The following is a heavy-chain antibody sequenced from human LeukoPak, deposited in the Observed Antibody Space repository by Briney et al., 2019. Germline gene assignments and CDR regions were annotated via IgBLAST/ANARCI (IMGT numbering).Heavy chain of an antibody. CDR2: INPNTGDI. V-gene: IGHV1-2*02. CDR1: GYTFTGYY. CDR3: AVAPGDY. D-gene: IGHD2-21*01. J-gene: IGHJ4*02. Sequence: ASVKVSCKASGYTFTGYYMHWVRQAPGQGLEWMGWINPNTGDINYAQKFQGRVTMTRDTSITTVYMEISRLTSDDTALFYCAVAPGDYWGQGTLVTVSS.